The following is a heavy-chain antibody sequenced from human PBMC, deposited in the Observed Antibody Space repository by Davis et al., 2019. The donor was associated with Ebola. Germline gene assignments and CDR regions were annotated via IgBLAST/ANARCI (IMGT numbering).Heavy chain of an antibody. CDR1: GGSISSYY. CDR2: IYTSGST. D-gene: IGHD3-16*01. CDR3: ARDAPWGISSHGGYYYGMDV. J-gene: IGHJ6*02. V-gene: IGHV4-4*07. Sequence: SETLSLTCTVSGGSISSYYWSWIRQPAGKGLEWIGRIYTSGSTNYNPSLKSRVTMSVDTSKNQFSLKLSSVTAADTAVYYCARDAPWGISSHGGYYYGMDVWGQGTTVTVSS.